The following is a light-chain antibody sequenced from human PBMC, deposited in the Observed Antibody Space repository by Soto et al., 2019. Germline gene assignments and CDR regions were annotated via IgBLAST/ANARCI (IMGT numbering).Light chain of an antibody. CDR2: KAS. J-gene: IGKJ2*01. CDR1: QSISSW. Sequence: DIQMTQSPSTLSASVGDRVTITCRASQSISSWLAWYQQKPGKAPKLLIYKASSLESGVPSRFSGSGSGTEFTLTISSLQPDDFATYYCQQYNSSPYTFGQGNKLEI. V-gene: IGKV1-5*03. CDR3: QQYNSSPYT.